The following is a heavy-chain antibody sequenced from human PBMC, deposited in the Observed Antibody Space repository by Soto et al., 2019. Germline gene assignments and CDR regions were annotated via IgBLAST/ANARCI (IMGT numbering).Heavy chain of an antibody. J-gene: IGHJ5*02. Sequence: DVQLVESGGGLGQPGGSLRLSCAASGFTFSSYGMTWVRQAPGKGLEWVSYISSGSSSKYYADSVKGRFTISRDNAKDLLYLEMNSPRGEDTAVYYCARDAYSTLKTFDPWGQGTLVTVSS. CDR3: ARDAYSTLKTFDP. CDR1: GFTFSSYG. CDR2: ISSGSSSK. D-gene: IGHD2-2*01. V-gene: IGHV3-48*01.